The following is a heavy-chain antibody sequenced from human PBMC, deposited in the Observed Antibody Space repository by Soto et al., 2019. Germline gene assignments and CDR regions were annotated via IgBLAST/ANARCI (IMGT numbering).Heavy chain of an antibody. D-gene: IGHD6-13*01. Sequence: QVQLVESGGGVVQPGRSLRLSCAASGFTFSSYAMHWVRQAPGKGLEWVAVISYDGSNKYYADSVEGRFTISRDNSKNTLYLQMNSLRAEDTAVYYCARDYSIKGIAAPLGYYYYGMDVWGQGTTVTVSS. CDR3: ARDYSIKGIAAPLGYYYYGMDV. V-gene: IGHV3-30-3*01. CDR1: GFTFSSYA. CDR2: ISYDGSNK. J-gene: IGHJ6*02.